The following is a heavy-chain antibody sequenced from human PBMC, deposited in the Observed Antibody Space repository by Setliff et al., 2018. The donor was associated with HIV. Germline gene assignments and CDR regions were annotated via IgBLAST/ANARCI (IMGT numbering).Heavy chain of an antibody. CDR3: ARGYYNFWSGYYDSRFPNPIDAFDI. Sequence: ASVKVSCKASGYTFSSYGISWVRQAPGQGVEWMGWISAYNGNTNYAQKLQGRVTMTTDTSTGTAYMELRSLRSDDTAVYYCARGYYNFWSGYYDSRFPNPIDAFDIWGQGTMVTVSS. J-gene: IGHJ3*02. CDR2: ISAYNGNT. V-gene: IGHV1-18*01. D-gene: IGHD3-3*01. CDR1: GYTFSSYG.